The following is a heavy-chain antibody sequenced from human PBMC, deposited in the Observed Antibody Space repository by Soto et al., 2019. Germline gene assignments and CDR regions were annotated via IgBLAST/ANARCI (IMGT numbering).Heavy chain of an antibody. V-gene: IGHV3-53*01. D-gene: IGHD3-9*01. CDR1: GFTVSSNY. CDR3: ASALLLYYDILTGYYGGDYYYGMDV. Sequence: GGSLRLSCAASGFTVSSNYMSWVRQAPGKGLEWVSVIYSGGSTYYADSVKGRFTISRDNSKNTLYLQMNSLRAEDTAVYYCASALLLYYDILTGYYGGDYYYGMDVWGQGTTVTVSS. J-gene: IGHJ6*02. CDR2: IYSGGST.